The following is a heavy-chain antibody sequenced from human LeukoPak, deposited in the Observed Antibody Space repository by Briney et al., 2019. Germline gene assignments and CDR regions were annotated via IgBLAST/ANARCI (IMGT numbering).Heavy chain of an antibody. D-gene: IGHD6-19*01. J-gene: IGHJ5*02. CDR2: ASYSGST. CDR3: ATMAGPFDP. V-gene: IGHV4-59*01. Sequence: SETLSLTCTVCGGSISSYYWSWIPQPPGKGVEWIGYASYSGSTSYNPSLKSRVTISVDTSKNQFSLKLSSVTAADTAVYYWATMAGPFDPWGQGTLVTVSS. CDR1: GGSISSYY.